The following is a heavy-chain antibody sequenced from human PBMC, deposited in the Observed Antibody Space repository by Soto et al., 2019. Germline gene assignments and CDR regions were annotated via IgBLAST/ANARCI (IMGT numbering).Heavy chain of an antibody. CDR1: GGTFSIYA. V-gene: IGHV1-69*13. Sequence: SVKVSCKASGGTFSIYAISCVLQSPLQWLEWMGGIIPIFGTANYAQKFQGRVTITADESTSTAYMELSSLRSEDTAVYYCARVNMITFGGVIVNDAFDIWGQGTMVTVSS. CDR3: ARVNMITFGGVIVNDAFDI. J-gene: IGHJ3*02. D-gene: IGHD3-16*02. CDR2: IIPIFGTA.